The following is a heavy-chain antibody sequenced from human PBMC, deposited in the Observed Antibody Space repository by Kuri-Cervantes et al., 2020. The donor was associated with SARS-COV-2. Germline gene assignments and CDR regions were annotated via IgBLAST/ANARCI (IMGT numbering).Heavy chain of an antibody. CDR3: ARDNVLFSGSGFNY. J-gene: IGHJ4*02. V-gene: IGHV4-34*01. Sequence: SETLSLTCAVYGGSFSGYYWSWIRQPPGKGLEWIGEINHSGSTNYNPSLKSRVTISVDTSKNQLSLILSSVTAEDTAVHYCARDNVLFSGSGFNYWGQGTLVTVSS. D-gene: IGHD1-26*01. CDR1: GGSFSGYY. CDR2: INHSGST.